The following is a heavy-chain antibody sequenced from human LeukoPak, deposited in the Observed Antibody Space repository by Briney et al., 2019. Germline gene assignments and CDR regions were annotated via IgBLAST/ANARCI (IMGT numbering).Heavy chain of an antibody. J-gene: IGHJ4*02. CDR1: GGSVSNGSYY. CDR3: ARETAPSRDGYNSY. Sequence: SETLSLTCTVSGGSVSNGSYYWSWIRQPPGKGLEWIGYIYYSGSTNYNPSLKSRVTISVDTSKNQFSLKLSSVTAADTAVYYCARETAPSRDGYNSYWGQGTLVTVSS. CDR2: IYYSGST. V-gene: IGHV4-61*01. D-gene: IGHD5-24*01.